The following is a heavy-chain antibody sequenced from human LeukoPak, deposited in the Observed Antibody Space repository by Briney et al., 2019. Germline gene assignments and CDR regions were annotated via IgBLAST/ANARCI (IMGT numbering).Heavy chain of an antibody. CDR1: GFTFSSYD. Sequence: PGGSLRLSCAASGFTFSSYDMHWVRQAPGKGLEWVAVISYDGSNKYYADSVKGRFTISRDNSKNTLYLQMNSLRAEDTAVYYCAKDYQETTAKDHYSYYYCMDVWGQGTTVTVSS. J-gene: IGHJ6*02. CDR3: AKDYQETTAKDHYSYYYCMDV. D-gene: IGHD1-7*01. V-gene: IGHV3-30*18. CDR2: ISYDGSNK.